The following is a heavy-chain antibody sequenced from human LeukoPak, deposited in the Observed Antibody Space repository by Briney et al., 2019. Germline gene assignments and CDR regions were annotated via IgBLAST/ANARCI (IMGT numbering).Heavy chain of an antibody. J-gene: IGHJ4*02. CDR1: GYTFTSYA. D-gene: IGHD4-17*01. V-gene: IGHV1-3*01. CDR3: ARADPDYGDYSPFDY. CDR2: INAGNGNT. Sequence: GASVKVSCRASGYTFTSYAMHWVRQAPGQRLEWMGWINAGNGNTKYSQKFQGRVTITGDTSASTAYMELSSLRSEDTAVYYCARADPDYGDYSPFDYWGQGTLVTVSS.